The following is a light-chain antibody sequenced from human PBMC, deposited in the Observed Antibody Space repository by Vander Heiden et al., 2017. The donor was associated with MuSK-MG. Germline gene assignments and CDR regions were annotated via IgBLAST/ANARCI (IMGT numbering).Light chain of an antibody. CDR2: DAS. CDR1: QSISSW. Sequence: DIQMTQSPSTLFASVGDRVTITCRASQSISSWLAWYQQKPGKAPKLLIYDASSLESGVPSRFSGSGSGTEFTLTISSLQPDDFATYYCQQYNSYSPYTFGHGTKLEIK. J-gene: IGKJ2*01. V-gene: IGKV1-5*01. CDR3: QQYNSYSPYT.